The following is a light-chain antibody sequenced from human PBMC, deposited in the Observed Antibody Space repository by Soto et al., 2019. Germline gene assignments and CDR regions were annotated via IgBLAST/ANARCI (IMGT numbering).Light chain of an antibody. J-gene: IGLJ2*01. V-gene: IGLV2-11*02. CDR2: DVS. CDR3: CSYAGSYTFVV. Sequence: QSVLTQPPSVSAAPGQRVTISCSGSSSNIGNNFVSWYQQHPDKAPKLMIFDVSQRPSGVPDRFSGSKSGNTASLTISGLQAEDEADYYCCSYAGSYTFVVFGGGTKLTVL. CDR1: SSNIGNNF.